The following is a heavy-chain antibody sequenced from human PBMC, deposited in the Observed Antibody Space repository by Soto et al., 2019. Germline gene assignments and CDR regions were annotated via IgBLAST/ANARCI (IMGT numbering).Heavy chain of an antibody. V-gene: IGHV4-59*08. CDR2: IYYSGST. Sequence: SETLSLTCTVSGGSISSYYWSWIRQPPGKGLEWIGYIYYSGSTNYNPSLKSRVTISVDTSKNQFSLKLSSVTAADTAVYYCASELDYGRNAFDIWGQGTMVTVSS. CDR3: ASELDYGRNAFDI. J-gene: IGHJ3*02. D-gene: IGHD4-17*01. CDR1: GGSISSYY.